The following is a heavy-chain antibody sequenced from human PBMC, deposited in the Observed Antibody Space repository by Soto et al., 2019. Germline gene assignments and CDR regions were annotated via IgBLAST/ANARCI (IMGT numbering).Heavy chain of an antibody. CDR2: ISSTTNYI. Sequence: GSLRLSCAASGFTFTRYSMNWVRQAPGKGLEWVSSISSTTNYIYYADSMKGRFTVSRDNAKNSVYLDMNSLSAEDTAVYYCARESEDLTSNFDYWGQGTLVTVSS. CDR3: ARESEDLTSNFDY. CDR1: GFTFTRYS. J-gene: IGHJ4*02. V-gene: IGHV3-21*01.